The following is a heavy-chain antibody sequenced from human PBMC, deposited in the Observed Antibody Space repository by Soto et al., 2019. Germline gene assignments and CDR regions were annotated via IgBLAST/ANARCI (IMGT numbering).Heavy chain of an antibody. V-gene: IGHV3-33*01. Sequence: QVQLVESGGGVVQPGRSLRLSCAASGFTFSSYGMHWVRQAPGKGLEWVAVIWDDGSNKYYADSVKGRFTISRDNSKNRLYLQMNSLRAEATAVYYCARGANYDSSGHFDYWAQGTPGTVSS. D-gene: IGHD3-22*01. CDR3: ARGANYDSSGHFDY. CDR1: GFTFSSYG. CDR2: IWDDGSNK. J-gene: IGHJ4*02.